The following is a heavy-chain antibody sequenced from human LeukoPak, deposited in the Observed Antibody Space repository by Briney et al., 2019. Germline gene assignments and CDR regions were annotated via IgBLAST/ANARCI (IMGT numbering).Heavy chain of an antibody. J-gene: IGHJ6*03. D-gene: IGHD3-3*01. CDR1: GFTFSSYD. Sequence: GGSLRLSCAASGFTFSSYDMHWVRQATGKGLEWVSAIGTAGDTYYPGSVKGRFTISRENAKNSLYLQVNSLRAGDTAVYYCARGARDYYDFWSGYYTYYYHYMDVWGKGTTVTVSS. CDR3: ARGARDYYDFWSGYYTYYYHYMDV. V-gene: IGHV3-13*01. CDR2: IGTAGDT.